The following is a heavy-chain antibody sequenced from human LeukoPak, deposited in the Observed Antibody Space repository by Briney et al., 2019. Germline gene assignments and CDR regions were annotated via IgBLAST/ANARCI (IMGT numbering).Heavy chain of an antibody. D-gene: IGHD2-21*02. CDR3: ARSGDYANY. J-gene: IGHJ4*02. CDR1: GGSFSGYY. Sequence: PSETLSLTCAVYGGSFSGYYWSWIRQPPGKGLEWIGEINHSGSTNYNPSLKNRVTISVDTSKNQFSLKLSSVTAADTAVYYCARSGDYANYWGQGTLVTVSS. CDR2: INHSGST. V-gene: IGHV4-34*01.